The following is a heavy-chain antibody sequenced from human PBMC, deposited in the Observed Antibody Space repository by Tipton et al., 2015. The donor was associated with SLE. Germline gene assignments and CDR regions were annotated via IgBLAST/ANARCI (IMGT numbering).Heavy chain of an antibody. D-gene: IGHD5/OR15-5a*01. CDR3: VRHEVSGIGYFQH. Sequence: TLSLTCTVSGGSISSYYWGWIRQPPGRRLEWIASIHYSGSTHYNPSLRSRVSISVDTSKNEFSLEMSSMTAADTAVYYCVRHEVSGIGYFQHWGQGTLVTVSS. CDR2: IHYSGST. V-gene: IGHV4-39*07. J-gene: IGHJ1*01. CDR1: GGSISSYY.